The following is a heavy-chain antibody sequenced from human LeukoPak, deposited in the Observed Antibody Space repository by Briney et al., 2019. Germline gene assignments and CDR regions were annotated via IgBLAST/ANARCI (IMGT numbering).Heavy chain of an antibody. V-gene: IGHV1-69*13. D-gene: IGHD3-22*01. CDR1: GGTFSSYA. CDR3: ARAHSPIVVVLTYYFDY. Sequence: ASVKVSCKASGGTFSSYAISWVRQAPGQGLEWMGGIIPIFGTANYAQKFQGRVTITADESTSTAYMELSSLRSEDTAVYYCARAHSPIVVVLTYYFDYWGQGTLVTVSS. CDR2: IIPIFGTA. J-gene: IGHJ4*02.